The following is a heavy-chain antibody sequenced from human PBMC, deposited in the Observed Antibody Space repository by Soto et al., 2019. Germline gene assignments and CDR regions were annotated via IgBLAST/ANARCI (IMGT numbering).Heavy chain of an antibody. D-gene: IGHD2-15*01. CDR2: IIPIFGTA. Sequence: QVQLVQSGAEVKKPGSSVKVSCKASGGTFSSYAISWVRRAPGQGLEWMGGIIPIFGTANYAQKFQGRVTITADESTSTAYMELSSLRSEDTAVYYCARDQAVVAATLGWFDPWGQGTLVTVSS. V-gene: IGHV1-69*01. CDR1: GGTFSSYA. CDR3: ARDQAVVAATLGWFDP. J-gene: IGHJ5*02.